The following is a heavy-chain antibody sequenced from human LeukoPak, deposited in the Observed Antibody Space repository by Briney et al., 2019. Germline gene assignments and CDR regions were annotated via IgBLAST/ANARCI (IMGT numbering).Heavy chain of an antibody. D-gene: IGHD6-13*01. J-gene: IGHJ4*02. Sequence: SETLSLTCTVSGGSISSYYWSWIRQPPGKGLEWIGYIYYSGSTNYNPSLESRVTISVDTSKNQFSLKLSSVTAADTAVYYCARWPGIAAAGREYYFDYWGQGTLVTVSS. CDR2: IYYSGST. CDR3: ARWPGIAAAGREYYFDY. CDR1: GGSISSYY. V-gene: IGHV4-59*01.